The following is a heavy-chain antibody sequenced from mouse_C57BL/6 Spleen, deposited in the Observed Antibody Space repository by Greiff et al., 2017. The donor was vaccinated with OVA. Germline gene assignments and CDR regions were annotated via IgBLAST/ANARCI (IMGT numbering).Heavy chain of an antibody. Sequence: VQLQQSGAELVRPGASVKLSCTASGFNIKDYYMHWVKQRPEQGLEWIGRIDPEDGDTEYAPKFQGKATMTADTSSNPAYLQLSSLTSEDAAVYYCTTLYAMDYWGQGTSVTVSS. CDR3: TTLYAMDY. CDR1: GFNIKDYY. CDR2: IDPEDGDT. J-gene: IGHJ4*01. V-gene: IGHV14-1*01.